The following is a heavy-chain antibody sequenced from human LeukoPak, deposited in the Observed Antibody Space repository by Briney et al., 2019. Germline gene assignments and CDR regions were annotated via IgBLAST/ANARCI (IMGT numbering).Heavy chain of an antibody. CDR3: ARDPESSAFDL. Sequence: GGSLRLSCAASGFTFSTYGMSWVRQTPEKGLEFVANIKQDGSVKNYMDSLEGRSTISRDNARESLYLEINSLRADDTAVYYCARDPESSAFDLWGQGALVTVSS. CDR2: IKQDGSVK. V-gene: IGHV3-7*01. D-gene: IGHD5/OR15-5a*01. CDR1: GFTFSTYG. J-gene: IGHJ4*02.